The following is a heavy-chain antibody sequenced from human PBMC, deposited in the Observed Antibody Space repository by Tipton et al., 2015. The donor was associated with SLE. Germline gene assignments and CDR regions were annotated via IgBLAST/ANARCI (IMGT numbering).Heavy chain of an antibody. CDR2: INHSGST. Sequence: SLTCAVYGGSFSGYYWSWIRQPPGKGLEWIGEINHSGSTNYNPSLKSRVTISVDTSKNQFSLKLSSVTAADTAVYYCARVLRDGSDAGTVQHWGQGTLVTVSS. CDR3: ARVLRDGSDAGTVQH. CDR1: GGSFSGYY. V-gene: IGHV4-34*01. D-gene: IGHD5-24*01. J-gene: IGHJ1*01.